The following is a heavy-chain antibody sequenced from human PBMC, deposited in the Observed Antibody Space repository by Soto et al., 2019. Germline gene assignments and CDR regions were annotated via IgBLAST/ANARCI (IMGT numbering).Heavy chain of an antibody. CDR1: GYTFTSYD. D-gene: IGHD3-3*01. J-gene: IGHJ6*02. V-gene: IGHV1-8*01. Sequence: ASVKVSCKASGYTFTSYDINWVRQATGQGLEWMGWMNPNSGNTGYAQKFQGRVTMTRNTSISTAYMELSSLRSEDTAVYYCARELSNDVWSGYPYYYYGMDGWGQGTKVTVSS. CDR3: ARELSNDVWSGYPYYYYGMDG. CDR2: MNPNSGNT.